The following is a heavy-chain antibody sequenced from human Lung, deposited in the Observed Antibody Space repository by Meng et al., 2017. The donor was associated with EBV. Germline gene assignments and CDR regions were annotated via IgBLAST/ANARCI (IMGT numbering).Heavy chain of an antibody. V-gene: IGHV4-31*03. CDR2: IYYSGST. Sequence: QGQVQESGPGLVKPSQTLSLTCTVSGGSVDSVAYYWSWIRQRPGKGLEWIGYIYYSGSTFYTPSLKSRATLSVDTSKNQFSLKLNSVTAADTAVYYCARLRLVWMFDYWGQGALVTVSS. CDR1: GGSVDSVAYY. J-gene: IGHJ4*02. D-gene: IGHD6-19*01. CDR3: ARLRLVWMFDY.